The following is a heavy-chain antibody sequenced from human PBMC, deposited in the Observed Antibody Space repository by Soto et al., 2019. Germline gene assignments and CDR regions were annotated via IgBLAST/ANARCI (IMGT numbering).Heavy chain of an antibody. V-gene: IGHV3-23*01. CDR1: GFTFVSYA. Sequence: PGGSLRLSCEASGFTFVSYAMTWVRQAPGKGLEWVSSISGGGETTYYADSVKGRFTISSDNPKNTVHLQMNSLSAEDTAIYYCVRDDPPYHGYAMNWFDTWGQGTQVTGSS. D-gene: IGHD5-12*01. CDR3: VRDDPPYHGYAMNWFDT. CDR2: ISGGGETT. J-gene: IGHJ5*02.